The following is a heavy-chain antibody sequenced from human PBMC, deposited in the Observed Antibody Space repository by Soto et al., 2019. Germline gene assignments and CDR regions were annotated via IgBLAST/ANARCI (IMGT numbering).Heavy chain of an antibody. CDR2: IYYSGST. V-gene: IGHV4-59*08. CDR3: ARHVMVGQQHTFYYYYYMDV. Sequence: SETLSLTCPVSGGSISSYYLSWIRQPPGKGLEWIGYIYYSGSTNYNPSLKSRVTISVDTSKNQFSLKLSSVTAADTAVYYCARHVMVGQQHTFYYYYYMDVWGKGTTVTVSS. D-gene: IGHD6-13*01. CDR1: GGSISSYY. J-gene: IGHJ6*03.